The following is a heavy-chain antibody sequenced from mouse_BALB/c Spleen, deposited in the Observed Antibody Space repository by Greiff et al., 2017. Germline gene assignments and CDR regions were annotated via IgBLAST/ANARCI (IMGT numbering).Heavy chain of an antibody. Sequence: QVHVKQSGAELARPGASVKLSCKASGYTFTDYYINWVKQRTGQGLEWIGEIYPGSGNTYYNEKFKGKATLTADKSSSTAYMQLSSLTSEDSAVYFCARGLYYDVWGAGTTVTVSS. V-gene: IGHV1-77*01. CDR1: GYTFTDYY. D-gene: IGHD3-1*01. J-gene: IGHJ1*01. CDR2: IYPGSGNT. CDR3: ARGLYYDV.